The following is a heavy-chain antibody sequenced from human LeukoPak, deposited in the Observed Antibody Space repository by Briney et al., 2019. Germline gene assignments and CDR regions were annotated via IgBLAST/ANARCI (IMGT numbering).Heavy chain of an antibody. CDR1: GFTFSSYW. Sequence: GGSLRLSCAASGFTFSSYWMSWVRQAPGKGLEWVANIKQDGSEKYYVDSVKGRFTISRDNAKNSLYLQMNSLRAEDTAVYYCAKELNYDFWSGYYWGQGTLVTVSS. CDR2: IKQDGSEK. D-gene: IGHD3-3*01. J-gene: IGHJ4*02. CDR3: AKELNYDFWSGYY. V-gene: IGHV3-7*03.